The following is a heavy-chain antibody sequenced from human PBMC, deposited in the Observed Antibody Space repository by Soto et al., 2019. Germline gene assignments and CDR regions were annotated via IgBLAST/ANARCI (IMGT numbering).Heavy chain of an antibody. Sequence: QVQLQESGPGLVKPSQTLSLTCTVSGGSISSGGYYWSWIRQHPGKGLEWIGYIYYSGSTYYNPSLKSRVTRSVDTSKNQFSLKLSSVTAADTAVYYCARGHDPIVNYYFDYWGQGTLVTVSS. D-gene: IGHD1-20*01. CDR3: ARGHDPIVNYYFDY. CDR2: IYYSGST. CDR1: GGSISSGGYY. V-gene: IGHV4-31*03. J-gene: IGHJ4*02.